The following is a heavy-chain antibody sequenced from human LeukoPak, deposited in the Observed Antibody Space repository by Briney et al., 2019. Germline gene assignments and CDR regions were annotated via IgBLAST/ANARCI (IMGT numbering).Heavy chain of an antibody. CDR3: ARDMRHYRYYESDEYYFNFEY. D-gene: IGHD3-22*01. CDR1: GYIFTSYG. Sequence: ASVKVSCKASGYIFTSYGLSWVRQAPGQGLEWMGWISAYNGHTHYAQKFQGRLTITRAMSTRTVDMELRSLRSDDTAVYYCARDMRHYRYYESDEYYFNFEYWGQGTLVTVSS. CDR2: ISAYNGHT. V-gene: IGHV1-18*01. J-gene: IGHJ4*02.